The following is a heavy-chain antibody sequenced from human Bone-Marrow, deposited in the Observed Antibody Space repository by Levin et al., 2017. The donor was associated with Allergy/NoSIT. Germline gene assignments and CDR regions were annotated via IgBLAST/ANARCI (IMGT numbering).Heavy chain of an antibody. V-gene: IGHV3-21*01. CDR2: ISSSSSYI. J-gene: IGHJ3*02. CDR1: GFTFSSYS. CDR3: ARDSGVYYYDSSGLRRGAFDS. Sequence: GGSLRLSCAASGFTFSSYSMNWVRQAPGKGLEWVSSISSSSSYIYYADSVKGRFTISRDNAKNSLYLQMNSLRAEDTAVYYCARDSGVYYYDSSGLRRGAFDSWGQGTMVTVSS. D-gene: IGHD3-22*01.